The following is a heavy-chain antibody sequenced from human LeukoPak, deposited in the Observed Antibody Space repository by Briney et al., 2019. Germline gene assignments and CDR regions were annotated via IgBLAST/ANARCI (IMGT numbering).Heavy chain of an antibody. D-gene: IGHD1-26*01. CDR3: ARAIEVGAMTPFDY. Sequence: SETLSLTCAVYGGSFSGYYWSWIRQPPGKGLEWIGEINHSGSTNYNPSLKRRVTISVDTSKNQFSLKLTSVTAADTAVYYCARAIEVGAMTPFDYWGQGTLVTVSS. V-gene: IGHV4-34*01. J-gene: IGHJ4*02. CDR2: INHSGST. CDR1: GGSFSGYY.